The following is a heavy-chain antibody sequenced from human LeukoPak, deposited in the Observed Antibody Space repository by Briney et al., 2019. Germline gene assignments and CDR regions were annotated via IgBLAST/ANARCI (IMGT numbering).Heavy chain of an antibody. CDR1: GFTFGDYA. V-gene: IGHV3-49*04. Sequence: GGSLRLSCTASGFTFGDYAISWVRQAPGKGLEWVGFIRSKAYGGTTEYAASVKGRFTISRDDSKSIAYLQMSSVKTEDTAVYYCTRDKGGRTVPYEWGQGTLVTVSS. CDR2: IRSKAYGGTT. D-gene: IGHD3-16*01. J-gene: IGHJ4*02. CDR3: TRDKGGRTVPYE.